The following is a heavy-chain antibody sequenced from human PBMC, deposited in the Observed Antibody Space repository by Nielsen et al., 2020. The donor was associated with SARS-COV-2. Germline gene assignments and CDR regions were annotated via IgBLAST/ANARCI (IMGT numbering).Heavy chain of an antibody. D-gene: IGHD2-15*01. CDR3: AREVVVVVAASGLYYYYGMDV. CDR2: IYYSGST. V-gene: IGHV4-59*12. CDR1: GGSISSYY. J-gene: IGHJ6*02. Sequence: SETLSLTCTVSGGSISSYYWSWIRQPPGKGLEWIGYIYYSGSTYYNPSLKSRVTISVDTSKNQFSLKLSSVTAADTAVYYCAREVVVVVAASGLYYYYGMDVWGQGTTVTVSS.